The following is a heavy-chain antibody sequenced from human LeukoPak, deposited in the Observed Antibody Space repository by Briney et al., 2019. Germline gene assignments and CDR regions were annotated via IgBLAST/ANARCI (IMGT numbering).Heavy chain of an antibody. J-gene: IGHJ4*02. CDR2: ISYDGSNK. CDR3: AKGDTTYYYDSSGYYDY. Sequence: GRSLILSCAASGFTFSSYGMHWVRQAPGKGLEWVAVISYDGSNKYYADSVKGRFTISRDNSKNTLYLQMNSLRAEDTAVYYCAKGDTTYYYDSSGYYDYWGQGTLVTVSS. V-gene: IGHV3-30*18. CDR1: GFTFSSYG. D-gene: IGHD3-22*01.